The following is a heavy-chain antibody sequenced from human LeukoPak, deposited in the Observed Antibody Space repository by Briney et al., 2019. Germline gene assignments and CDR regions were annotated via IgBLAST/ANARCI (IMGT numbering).Heavy chain of an antibody. CDR1: GFTFSNSW. CDR3: AREPDYYDSSGYYYFDY. CDR2: VQHIGGET. Sequence: GGSLRLSCAGSGFTFSNSWMGWVRQAPGKGLEWVANVQHIGGETYYVDSVKGRFTISRDNSKNTLYLQMNSLRAEDTAVYYCAREPDYYDSSGYYYFDYWGQGTLVTVSS. D-gene: IGHD3-22*01. J-gene: IGHJ4*02. V-gene: IGHV3-7*01.